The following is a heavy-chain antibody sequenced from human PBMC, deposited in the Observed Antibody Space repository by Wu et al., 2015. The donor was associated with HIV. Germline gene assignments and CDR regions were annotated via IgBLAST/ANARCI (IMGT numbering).Heavy chain of an antibody. CDR2: FDPEDGET. CDR3: ATLGRYYGSGYYYYGMDV. D-gene: IGHD3-10*01. CDR1: GYTLTELS. J-gene: IGHJ6*02. Sequence: QVQLVQSGAEVKKPGASVKVSCKVSGYTLTELSMHWVRQAPGKGLEWMGGFDPEDGETIYAQKFQGRVTMTEDTSTDTAYMELSSLRSEDTAVYYCATLGRYYGSGYYYYGMDVWGQGTTVTVS. V-gene: IGHV1-24*01.